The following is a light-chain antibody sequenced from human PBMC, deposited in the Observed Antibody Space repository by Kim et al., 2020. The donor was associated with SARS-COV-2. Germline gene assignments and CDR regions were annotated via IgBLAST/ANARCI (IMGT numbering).Light chain of an antibody. CDR1: QDISNY. CDR2: AAS. Sequence: DIQMTQSPSSLSASVGDRVTITCRASQDISNYLAWYQQKPGKVPKLLIYAASALQLGVPSRFSGSGSGTDFTLTVTSLQPEDVATYYCQKYNIAPWTFAQGTRWIS. J-gene: IGKJ1*01. V-gene: IGKV1-27*01. CDR3: QKYNIAPWT.